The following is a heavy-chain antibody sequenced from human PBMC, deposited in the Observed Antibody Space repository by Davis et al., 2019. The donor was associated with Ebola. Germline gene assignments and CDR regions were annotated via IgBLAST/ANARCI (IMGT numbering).Heavy chain of an antibody. J-gene: IGHJ6*02. CDR3: AKDPHNYYFYAMDV. V-gene: IGHV3-23*01. CDR1: GFTFSTYA. Sequence: GESLKISCAASGFTFSTYAMNWVRQAPGKGLEWVSGISAGGGSTYYADSVKGRFTISRDNSNNMIYLQMHSLRAEDTAVYYCAKDPHNYYFYAMDVWGQGTTVTVSS. D-gene: IGHD3-10*01. CDR2: ISAGGGST.